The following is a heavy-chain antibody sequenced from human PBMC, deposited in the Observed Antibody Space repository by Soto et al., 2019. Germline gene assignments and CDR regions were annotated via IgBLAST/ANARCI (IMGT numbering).Heavy chain of an antibody. J-gene: IGHJ6*02. CDR3: AKGLYCSSTSCKVRLYYYYGMDV. CDR2: ISYDGSNK. D-gene: IGHD2-2*01. V-gene: IGHV3-30*18. Sequence: GGSLRLSCAASGFTFSSYGMHWVRQAPGKGLEWVAVISYDGSNKYYADSVKGRFTISRDNSKNTLYLQMNSLRAEDTAVYYCAKGLYCSSTSCKVRLYYYYGMDVWGQGTTVTVS. CDR1: GFTFSSYG.